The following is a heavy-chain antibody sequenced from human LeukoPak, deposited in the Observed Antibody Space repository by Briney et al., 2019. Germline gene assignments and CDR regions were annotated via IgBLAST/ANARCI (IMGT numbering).Heavy chain of an antibody. CDR1: GGSISSYY. CDR3: ARLGSSGYYPLG. Sequence: PSETLSLTCTVSGGSISSYYWIWIRQPPGKGLEWIGYIYYSGSTNYNPSLKSRVTISVDTSKNQFSLKLSSVTAADTAVYYCARLGSSGYYPLGWGQGTLVTVSS. J-gene: IGHJ4*02. CDR2: IYYSGST. D-gene: IGHD3-22*01. V-gene: IGHV4-59*08.